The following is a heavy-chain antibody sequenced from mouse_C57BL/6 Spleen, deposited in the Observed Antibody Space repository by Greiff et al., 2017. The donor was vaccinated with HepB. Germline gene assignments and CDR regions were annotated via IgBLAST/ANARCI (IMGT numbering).Heavy chain of an antibody. D-gene: IGHD2-4*01. V-gene: IGHV1-64*01. CDR1: GYTFTSYW. CDR3: ASFYDYDSWFAY. J-gene: IGHJ3*01. CDR2: IHPNSGST. Sequence: QVQLQQSGAELVKPGASVKWSCKASGYTFTSYWMHWVKQRPGQGLEWIGMIHPNSGSTNYNEKFKSKATLTVDKSSSTAYMQLSSLTSEDSAVYYCASFYDYDSWFAYWGQGTLVTVSA.